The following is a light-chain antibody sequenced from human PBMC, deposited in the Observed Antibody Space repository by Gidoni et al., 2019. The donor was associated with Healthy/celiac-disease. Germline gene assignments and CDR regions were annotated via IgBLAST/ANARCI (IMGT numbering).Light chain of an antibody. CDR2: AAS. Sequence: DIQMTPSPSSLSASVGDRVTITCRASQSISSYLTWYQQKPGKAPKLLIYAASSLQSGVPSRFSGSGSGTECTLTMSRLQPEDFATYYCQQSDSTRRITFXXXTRLEIK. CDR1: QSISSY. V-gene: IGKV1-39*01. CDR3: QQSDSTRRIT. J-gene: IGKJ5*01.